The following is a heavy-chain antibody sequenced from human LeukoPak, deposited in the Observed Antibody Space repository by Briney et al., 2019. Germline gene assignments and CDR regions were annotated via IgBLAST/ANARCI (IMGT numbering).Heavy chain of an antibody. CDR1: GFTFSSYA. V-gene: IGHV3-30*04. D-gene: IGHD6-13*01. J-gene: IGHJ6*03. CDR2: ISYDGSNK. Sequence: GGSLRFSCAASGFTFSSYAMHWVRQAPGKGLEWVAVISYDGSNKYYADSVKGRFTISRDNAKNSLYLQMNSLRAEDTAVYYCARDRIEQQRTLGRSTTYYNYYYMDVWGKGTTVTVSS. CDR3: ARDRIEQQRTLGRSTTYYNYYYMDV.